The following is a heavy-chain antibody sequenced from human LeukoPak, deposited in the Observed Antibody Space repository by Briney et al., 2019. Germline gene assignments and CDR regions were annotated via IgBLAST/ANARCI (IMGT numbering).Heavy chain of an antibody. CDR3: ARGWGQGAFDI. V-gene: IGHV4-4*02. D-gene: IGHD3-16*01. J-gene: IGHJ3*02. CDR1: GGSLRSSTW. Sequence: SGTLSLTCAVSGGSLRSSTWWSCVRQPPRKGLEWIGEIVLAPPTTSTNYNPSLRSRVTISEDKSKSQFSLKLYSMTAADTAVYYCARGWGQGAFDIWGQGTMVTVSS. CDR2: IVLAPPTTST.